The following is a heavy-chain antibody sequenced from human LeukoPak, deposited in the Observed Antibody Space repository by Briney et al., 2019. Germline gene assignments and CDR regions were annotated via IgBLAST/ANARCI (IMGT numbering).Heavy chain of an antibody. CDR3: AREAQYYYDSSGYYDY. D-gene: IGHD3-22*01. J-gene: IGHJ4*02. CDR2: IYYSGST. V-gene: IGHV4-39*07. Sequence: SETLSLTCTVSGGSISSSGFYWGWIRQPPGKGLEWIGTIYYSGSTYYNSSLKSRLTISVDTSKDQFSLKLSSVTAADTAVYYCAREAQYYYDSSGYYDYWGQGTLVTVSS. CDR1: GGSISSSGFY.